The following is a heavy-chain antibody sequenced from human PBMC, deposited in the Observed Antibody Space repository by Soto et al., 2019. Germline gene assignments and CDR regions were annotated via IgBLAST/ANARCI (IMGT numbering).Heavy chain of an antibody. Sequence: GGSLRLSCAASGFTFSNYWMHWVRQAPGKGLVWVSRINFDGSSTSNADSVKGRFTTSRDNAKNTLYLQMNSLRAEDTAVYYCVKCDGSASYCYYFGSWGQGTLVTVSS. CDR3: VKCDGSASYCYYFGS. J-gene: IGHJ4*02. D-gene: IGHD3-10*01. V-gene: IGHV3-74*01. CDR2: INFDGSST. CDR1: GFTFSNYW.